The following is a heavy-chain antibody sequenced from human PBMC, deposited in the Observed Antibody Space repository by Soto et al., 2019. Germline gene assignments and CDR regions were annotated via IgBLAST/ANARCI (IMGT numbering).Heavy chain of an antibody. Sequence: ASLKVSCKASGYTFTSYDISWVRQAPGQGLEWMGWISTYNGNTNYAQKLQGRVTMTTDTSTSTAYMELRSLRSDDTAVYYCARGFRVAATRWWFDPWGPGTLVTVSS. CDR2: ISTYNGNT. V-gene: IGHV1-18*01. J-gene: IGHJ5*02. D-gene: IGHD2-15*01. CDR1: GYTFTSYD. CDR3: ARGFRVAATRWWFDP.